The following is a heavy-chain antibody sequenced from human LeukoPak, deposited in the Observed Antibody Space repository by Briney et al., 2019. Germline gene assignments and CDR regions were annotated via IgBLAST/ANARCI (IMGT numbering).Heavy chain of an antibody. Sequence: SETLSLTCTVSGGSISSGDYYWSWIRQPPGKGLEWIEYIYYSGSTYYNPSLKSRVTISVDTSKNQFSLKLSSVTAADTAVYYCAREPDDYGGNSGGGYFDYWGQGTLVTVSS. D-gene: IGHD4-23*01. CDR2: IYYSGST. CDR1: GGSISSGDYY. J-gene: IGHJ4*02. CDR3: AREPDDYGGNSGGGYFDY. V-gene: IGHV4-30-4*01.